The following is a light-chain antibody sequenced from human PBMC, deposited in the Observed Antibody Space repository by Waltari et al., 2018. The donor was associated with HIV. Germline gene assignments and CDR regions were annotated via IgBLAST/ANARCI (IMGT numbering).Light chain of an antibody. V-gene: IGKV1-5*03. Sequence: DIQMTQSPSTLSASVGARVTITCRACLDISRWLAGYQQKPGKAPKLLIYKASTIQSGVPSRFRGSGSGTEFTLTISSLQPDDFATDYCQQYKGFTDYTFGQGTKLEI. CDR3: QQYKGFTDYT. J-gene: IGKJ2*01. CDR2: KAS. CDR1: LDISRW.